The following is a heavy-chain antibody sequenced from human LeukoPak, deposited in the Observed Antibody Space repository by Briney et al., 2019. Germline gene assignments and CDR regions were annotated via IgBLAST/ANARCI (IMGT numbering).Heavy chain of an antibody. CDR1: GFTVSSNY. Sequence: GGSLRLSCAASGFTVSSNYMSWVRQAPGKGLEWVSVIYSGGSTYYADSVKGRFTISRDNSKNTLYLQMNSLRAEDTAVYYCARAPSAAGTYFDYWGQGTLVTASS. D-gene: IGHD6-13*01. CDR2: IYSGGST. CDR3: ARAPSAAGTYFDY. J-gene: IGHJ4*02. V-gene: IGHV3-53*01.